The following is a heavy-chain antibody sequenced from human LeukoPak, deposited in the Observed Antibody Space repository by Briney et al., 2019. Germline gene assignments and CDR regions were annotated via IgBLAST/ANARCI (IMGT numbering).Heavy chain of an antibody. CDR3: AKSARDYYDSSGYAGGDAFDI. CDR2: ISWNSGSI. J-gene: IGHJ3*02. CDR1: GFTFDDYA. D-gene: IGHD3-22*01. V-gene: IGHV3-9*03. Sequence: GGSLRLSCAASGFTFDDYAMHWVRQAPGKGLEWVSGISWNSGSIGYADSVKGRFTISRDNAKNSLYLQMNSLRAEDMALYYCAKSARDYYDSSGYAGGDAFDIWGQGTMVTVSS.